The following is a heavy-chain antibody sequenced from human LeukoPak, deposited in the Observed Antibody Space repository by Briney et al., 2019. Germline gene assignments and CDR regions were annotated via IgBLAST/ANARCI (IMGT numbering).Heavy chain of an antibody. CDR1: GGSISSYY. CDR2: IYTSGST. D-gene: IGHD3-10*01. J-gene: IGHJ4*02. Sequence: SETLSLTCTVSGGSISSYYWSWIRQPAGKGLEWIGRIYTSGSTNYNPPLKSRVAMSVGTSKNQFSLKLSSVTAADTAVYYCARVLYGSGSYDYWGQGTLVTVSS. V-gene: IGHV4-4*07. CDR3: ARVLYGSGSYDY.